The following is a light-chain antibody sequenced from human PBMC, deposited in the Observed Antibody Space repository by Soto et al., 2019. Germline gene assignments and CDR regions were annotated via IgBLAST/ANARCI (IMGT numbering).Light chain of an antibody. J-gene: IGKJ4*01. CDR2: AAS. V-gene: IGKV1-39*01. CDR3: EQSYSTPLS. CDR1: QSIRSY. Sequence: DIQMTQSPSSLSASVGDRVTITCRASQSIRSYLNWYQQKPEKAPKLLIYAASSLQGGVPSRFSGSGSGTDFTLTISSLQPEDFATYYCEQSYSTPLSFGGGTEVEIK.